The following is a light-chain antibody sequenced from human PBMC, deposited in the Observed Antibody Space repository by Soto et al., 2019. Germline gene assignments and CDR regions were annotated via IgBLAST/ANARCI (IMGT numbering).Light chain of an antibody. CDR3: SSYTSSSSVI. CDR1: SSDVGGYNY. Sequence: QSALTQPASVSGSPGQSITISCTGTSSDVGGYNYVSWYQQHPGKAPKLMIYEVNNRPSGVSNRFSGSKSGNTASLTISGLQAEDEADYCCSSYTSSSSVIFGGGTKLTVL. CDR2: EVN. V-gene: IGLV2-14*01. J-gene: IGLJ2*01.